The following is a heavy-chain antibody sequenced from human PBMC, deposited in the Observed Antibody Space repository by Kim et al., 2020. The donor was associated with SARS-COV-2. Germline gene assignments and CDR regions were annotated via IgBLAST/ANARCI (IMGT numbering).Heavy chain of an antibody. CDR3: ARDPIKRQLVPIFGY. CDR2: ISYDGSNK. CDR1: GFTFSSYA. D-gene: IGHD6-13*01. V-gene: IGHV3-30-3*01. Sequence: GGSLRLSCAASGFTFSSYAMHWVRQAPGKGLEWVAVISYDGSNKYYADSVKGRFTISRDNSKNTLYLQMNSLRAEDTAVYYCARDPIKRQLVPIFGYWGQGTLVTVSS. J-gene: IGHJ4*02.